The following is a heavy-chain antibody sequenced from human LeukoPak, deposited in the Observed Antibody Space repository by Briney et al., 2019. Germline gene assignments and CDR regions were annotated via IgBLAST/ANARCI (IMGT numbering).Heavy chain of an antibody. Sequence: PGGSLRLSCAASGFTFSSYSMNWVRQAPGKGLEWVSSISSSSYIYYADSVKGRFTISRYNAKNSLYLQMNSLRAEDAAVYYCARGKNGNPPGFDYWGQGTLVTVSS. CDR2: ISSSSYI. V-gene: IGHV3-21*01. J-gene: IGHJ4*02. D-gene: IGHD4-23*01. CDR3: ARGKNGNPPGFDY. CDR1: GFTFSSYS.